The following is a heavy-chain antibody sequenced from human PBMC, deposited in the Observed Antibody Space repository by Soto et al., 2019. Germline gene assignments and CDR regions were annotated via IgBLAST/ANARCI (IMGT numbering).Heavy chain of an antibody. Sequence: GGSMKLSSSAFVFNFSGSSMIWVRQAPGKGLQWVSAIGGSGASAFYADSVQGRFTISRDNSKDTLYLQMNSLRVEDAAVYYCVKDSEAAGSEYWGQGILVTVSS. CDR1: VFNFSGSS. CDR3: VKDSEAAGSEY. V-gene: IGHV3-23*01. D-gene: IGHD6-25*01. CDR2: IGGSGASA. J-gene: IGHJ4*02.